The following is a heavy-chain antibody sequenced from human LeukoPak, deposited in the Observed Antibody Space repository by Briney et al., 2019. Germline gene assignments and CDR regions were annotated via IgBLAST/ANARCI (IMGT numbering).Heavy chain of an antibody. Sequence: PSETLSLTCAVYGGSFSGYYWSWIRQPPGKGLEWIGEINHSGSTNYNPSLKSRVTISVDTSKNQFSLKLSSVTAADTAVYYCARGARWLVHFDYWGQGTLVTVSS. CDR1: GGSFSGYY. J-gene: IGHJ4*02. CDR3: ARGARWLVHFDY. V-gene: IGHV4-34*01. D-gene: IGHD6-19*01. CDR2: INHSGST.